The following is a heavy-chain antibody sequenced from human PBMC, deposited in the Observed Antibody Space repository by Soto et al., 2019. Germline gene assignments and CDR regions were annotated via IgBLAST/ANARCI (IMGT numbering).Heavy chain of an antibody. V-gene: IGHV3-23*01. D-gene: IGHD6-6*01. Sequence: AGRSRRLCWAAAGFTFSTYARSWVRQTPGKGLEWVSAISGTGGSTYYADSVKGRFTISRDNSKNTLYLQMNSLRAEDTAVYYCAKNWDTTSRSPSHWGQGTLVTVSS. CDR1: GFTFSTYA. CDR3: AKNWDTTSRSPSH. CDR2: ISGTGGST. J-gene: IGHJ4*02.